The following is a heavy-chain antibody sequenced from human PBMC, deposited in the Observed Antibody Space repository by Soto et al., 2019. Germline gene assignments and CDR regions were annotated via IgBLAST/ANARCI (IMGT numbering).Heavy chain of an antibody. CDR1: GFTFSSYA. J-gene: IGHJ6*01. CDR2: ISYDGNNK. D-gene: IGHD2-15*01. CDR3: ARAGCDGGSCYTLVGLRYGMDV. V-gene: IGHV3-30-3*01. Sequence: ESGGGVVQPGRSLRLSCAASGFTFSSYAMYWVRQAPGKGLEWVAVISYDGNNKYYADSVKGRFTISRDNSKNTLYLQMNSLRAEDTAVYYCARAGCDGGSCYTLVGLRYGMDVW.